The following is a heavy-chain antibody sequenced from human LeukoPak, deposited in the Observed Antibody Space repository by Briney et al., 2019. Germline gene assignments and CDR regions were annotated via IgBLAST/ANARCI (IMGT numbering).Heavy chain of an antibody. CDR2: XXXXXTT. V-gene: IGHV4-4*07. D-gene: IGHD3-3*01. CDR1: GGSISSYY. J-gene: IGHJ4*02. CDR3: AREXXXDSSLDY. Sequence: SETXSLTCTVSGGSISSYYXXXXXQPAGKGXXXXGXXXXXXTTNYSPSLXXXVTXXXXKSKNHFSLKLSSVTAADTAVYYCAREXXXDSSLDYWGQGTLVTVSS.